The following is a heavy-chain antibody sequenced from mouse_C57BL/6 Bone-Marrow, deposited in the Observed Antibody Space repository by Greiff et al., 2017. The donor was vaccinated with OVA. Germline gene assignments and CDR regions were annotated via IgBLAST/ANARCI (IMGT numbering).Heavy chain of an antibody. V-gene: IGHV3-6*01. Sequence: ESGPGLVKPSQSLSLTCSVTGYSITSGYYWNWIRQFPGNKLECMGYISHDGSNNYNPSPKNRISITRDKYKNQFILKLKSVTTEDTAAYYCARREGYDGSYWYFDVWGTGTTVTVSS. CDR1: GYSITSGYY. D-gene: IGHD2-2*01. CDR2: ISHDGSN. J-gene: IGHJ1*03. CDR3: ARREGYDGSYWYFDV.